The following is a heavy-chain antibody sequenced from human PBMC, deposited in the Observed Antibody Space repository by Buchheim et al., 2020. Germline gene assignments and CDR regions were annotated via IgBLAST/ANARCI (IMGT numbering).Heavy chain of an antibody. J-gene: IGHJ6*02. CDR2: IFYGGST. V-gene: IGHV4-39*01. CDR1: GGSISSYNYY. D-gene: IGHD2-2*01. Sequence: QVQLQESGPGLVKPSETLSLTCTVSGGSISSYNYYWGWIRQPPGKGLEWIGSIFYGGSTYYNPSLKSRVPISADTTENQFSLKLSSVTAADTAVYYCARHGHDSVVAAAMYRYYYGMDVWGQGTT. CDR3: ARHGHDSVVAAAMYRYYYGMDV.